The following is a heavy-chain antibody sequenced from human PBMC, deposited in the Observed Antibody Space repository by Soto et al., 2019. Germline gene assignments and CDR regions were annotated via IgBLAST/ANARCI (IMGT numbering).Heavy chain of an antibody. CDR1: GFSFSSFG. V-gene: IGHV3-33*03. CDR2: IWYDGSLE. CDR3: SKPSYDLWSGYYHPFDY. J-gene: IGHJ4*02. Sequence: QVQLVESGGGVVQPGRSLRLSCAASGFSFSSFGMHWVRQAPGKGLEWVAIIWYDGSLEYYADSVKGRFTISRDNSKNTLYLQMNSLRVEDTAVYYCSKPSYDLWSGYYHPFDYWGQGTLVNVSS. D-gene: IGHD3-3*01.